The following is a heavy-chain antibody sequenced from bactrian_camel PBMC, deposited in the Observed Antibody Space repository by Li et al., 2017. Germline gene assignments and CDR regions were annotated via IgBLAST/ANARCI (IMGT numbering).Heavy chain of an antibody. CDR2: VDSKGVT. Sequence: HVQLVESGGGSVQAGGSLTLSCTASESTYRSICMAWFRQSPGRQREMVATVDSKGVTKVAGSVKGRFTLSKDNAKDTLYLQMNSLKIEDTAVYYCALGSSRQATMTARGKGTQVTVS. V-gene: IGHV3S53*01. J-gene: IGHJ4*01. CDR1: ESTYRSIC. D-gene: IGHD3*01.